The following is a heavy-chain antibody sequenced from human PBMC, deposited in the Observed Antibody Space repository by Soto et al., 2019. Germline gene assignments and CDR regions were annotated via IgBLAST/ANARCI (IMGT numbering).Heavy chain of an antibody. V-gene: IGHV3-23*01. J-gene: IGHJ6*02. CDR3: AKEGGITIFGVADYGLDV. Sequence: EVQLLESGGGLVQPGGSLRLSCAASGFTFSSYAMSWVRQAPGKGLEWVSAISGSGGSTYYADSVKGRFTVSRDNSKNTLYLQMNSLRAEDTAVYYCAKEGGITIFGVADYGLDVWGQGTTVNVSS. CDR1: GFTFSSYA. D-gene: IGHD3-3*01. CDR2: ISGSGGST.